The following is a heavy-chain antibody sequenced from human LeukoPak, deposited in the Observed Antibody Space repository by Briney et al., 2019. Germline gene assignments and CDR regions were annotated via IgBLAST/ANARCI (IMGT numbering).Heavy chain of an antibody. J-gene: IGHJ4*02. CDR1: GYSFTNYW. D-gene: IGHD3-10*01. CDR2: INPIDSYT. V-gene: IGHV5-10-1*01. Sequence: GESLKISCQGSGYSFTNYWISWVRQMPGEGLEWMGRINPIDSYTKYSPSFQGHVTILVDKSINTAYLQWSSLKASDTAIYYCARRGSGSYLDFDYWGQGTVVTVSS. CDR3: ARRGSGSYLDFDY.